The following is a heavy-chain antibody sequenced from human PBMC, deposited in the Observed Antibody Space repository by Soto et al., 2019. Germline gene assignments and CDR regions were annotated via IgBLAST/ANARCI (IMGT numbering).Heavy chain of an antibody. J-gene: IGHJ6*02. CDR3: ARAPYGDYTNCYDGMDV. V-gene: IGHV1-46*01. Sequence: QVQLVQSGAEVKKPGASVKVSCKASGYTFTSYYMHWVLQAPGQGLEWMGIINPSGGSTSYAQKFQGRVTMTRDTSTSTGYMELSSLRSEDTAVYYCARAPYGDYTNCYDGMDVWGQGTTVTVSS. D-gene: IGHD4-17*01. CDR1: GYTFTSYY. CDR2: INPSGGST.